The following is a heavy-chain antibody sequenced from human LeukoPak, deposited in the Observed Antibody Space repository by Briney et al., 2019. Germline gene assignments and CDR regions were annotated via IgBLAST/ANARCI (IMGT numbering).Heavy chain of an antibody. J-gene: IGHJ4*02. CDR3: ARGLYYYGSGSYFYYFDY. V-gene: IGHV4-34*01. CDR1: GGPFSGYY. CDR2: INHSGST. Sequence: PSETLSLTCAVYGGPFSGYYWSWIRQPPGKGLEWIGEINHSGSTNYNPSLKSRVTISVDTSKNQFSLKLSSVTAADTAVYYCARGLYYYGSGSYFYYFDYWGQGTLVTVSS. D-gene: IGHD3-10*01.